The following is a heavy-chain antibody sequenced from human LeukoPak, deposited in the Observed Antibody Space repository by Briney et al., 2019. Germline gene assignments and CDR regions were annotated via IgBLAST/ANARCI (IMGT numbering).Heavy chain of an antibody. Sequence: PSETLSLTCTVSGGSISSYYWSWIRQPAGKGLEWIGRIYTSGSTNYNPSLKSRVTMSVDTSKNQFSLKLSSVTAADTAVYYCARGAPRGAAGTLEWMGWGQGNLVTVSS. J-gene: IGHJ4*02. CDR3: ARGAPRGAAGTLEWMG. D-gene: IGHD6-13*01. CDR1: GGSISSYY. V-gene: IGHV4-4*07. CDR2: IYTSGST.